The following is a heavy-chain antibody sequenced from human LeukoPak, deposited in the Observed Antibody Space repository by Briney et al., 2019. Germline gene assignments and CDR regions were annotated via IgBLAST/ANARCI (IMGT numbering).Heavy chain of an antibody. CDR1: GFTFSSYA. CDR2: ISGSGGST. V-gene: IGHV3-23*01. D-gene: IGHD2-8*01. CDR3: AKNKPTRRIVLVVYAHNYFDY. Sequence: GGSLRLPCAASGFTFSSYAMSWVRQAPGKGLEWVSAISGSGGSTYYADSVKGRFTISRDNSKNTLYLQMNSLRAEDTAVYYCAKNKPTRRIVLVVYAHNYFDYWGQGTLVTVSS. J-gene: IGHJ4*02.